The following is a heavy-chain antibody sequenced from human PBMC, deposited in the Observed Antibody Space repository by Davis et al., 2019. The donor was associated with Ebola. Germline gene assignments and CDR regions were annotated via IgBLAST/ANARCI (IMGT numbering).Heavy chain of an antibody. D-gene: IGHD3-3*01. CDR1: GFSFSNAW. J-gene: IGHJ5*02. CDR2: IKSKSDGETI. Sequence: GESLKISCAASGFSFSNAWMSWVRQAPGKGLEWVGRIKSKSDGETIDYAPPVKGRFIMSRDDSNSSLFLQMNSLKREDTAVYYCTTGSIFDPWGQGTLVTVSS. V-gene: IGHV3-15*01. CDR3: TTGSIFDP.